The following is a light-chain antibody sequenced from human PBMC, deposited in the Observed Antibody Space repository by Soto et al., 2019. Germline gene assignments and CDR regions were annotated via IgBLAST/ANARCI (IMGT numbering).Light chain of an antibody. CDR2: ATS. Sequence: AIRMTQSPSSLSASVGDRVTITCRASQGIRNDLGWYQQRPGKAPKLLIYATSNLHTGVPSRFRGSGSGTDFTLTISSLQPEDFATYYCLQDYSYPRTFGRGTKVEIK. V-gene: IGKV1-6*01. J-gene: IGKJ1*01. CDR1: QGIRND. CDR3: LQDYSYPRT.